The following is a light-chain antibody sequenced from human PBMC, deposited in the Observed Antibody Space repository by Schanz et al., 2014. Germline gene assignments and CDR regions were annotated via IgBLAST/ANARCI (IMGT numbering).Light chain of an antibody. Sequence: DIVMTQSPDSLAVSVGERATINCKSSQSVLHTSNSKSYLAWYQQKPGQPPKLLIHWASTRESGVPDRFSGGGSGTEFTLPISSVQAEDVAVYYCQQCYSTPALTFGGGTKVEIK. CDR2: WAS. CDR3: QQCYSTPALT. J-gene: IGKJ4*01. CDR1: QSVLHTSNSKSY. V-gene: IGKV4-1*01.